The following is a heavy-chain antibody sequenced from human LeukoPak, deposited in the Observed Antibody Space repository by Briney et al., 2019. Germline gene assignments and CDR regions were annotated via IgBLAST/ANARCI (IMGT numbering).Heavy chain of an antibody. CDR1: GFTFSSYS. CDR2: ISSSSSNI. V-gene: IGHV3-21*01. Sequence: GGSLRLSCAASGFTFSSYSMNWVRQAPGKGLEWVSSISSSSSNIYYADSVKGRFTISRDNAKNSLYLQMNSLRAEDTAVYYCARTYKPLLYVGRANWFDPWGQGTLVTVSS. CDR3: ARTYKPLLYVGRANWFDP. J-gene: IGHJ5*02. D-gene: IGHD2-2*02.